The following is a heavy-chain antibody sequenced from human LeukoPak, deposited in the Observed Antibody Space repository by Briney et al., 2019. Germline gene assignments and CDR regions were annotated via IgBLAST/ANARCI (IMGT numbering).Heavy chain of an antibody. J-gene: IGHJ4*02. CDR1: GFTFNNYV. V-gene: IGHV3-23*01. CDR2: ISGSDDNT. CDR3: ANDFDH. Sequence: PGGSLRLSRAASGFTFNNYVMSWVRQAPGKGLEWVSTISGSDDNTYYADSVKGRFTISRDISKNTLYLQMNSLRADDTAVYYCANDFDHWGQGTLVTVSS.